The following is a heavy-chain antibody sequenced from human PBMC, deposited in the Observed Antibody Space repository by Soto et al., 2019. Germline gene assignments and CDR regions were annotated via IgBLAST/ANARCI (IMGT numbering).Heavy chain of an antibody. V-gene: IGHV1-2*02. CDR1: GYTFTGYY. J-gene: IGHJ6*02. Sequence: ASVKVSCKASGYTFTGYYMHWVRQAPGQGLEWMGWINPNSGGTNYAQKFQGRVTMTRDTSISTAYMELSRLRSDDTAVYYCARGSSGCNYYYGMDVWGQGTTVTVSS. CDR3: ARGSSGCNYYYGMDV. D-gene: IGHD3-22*01. CDR2: INPNSGGT.